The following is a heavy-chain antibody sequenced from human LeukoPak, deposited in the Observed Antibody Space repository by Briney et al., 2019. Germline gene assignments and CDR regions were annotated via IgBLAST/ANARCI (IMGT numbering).Heavy chain of an antibody. D-gene: IGHD3-16*01. CDR3: ARRLSGDYYVY. CDR1: GGSISSSSNY. Sequence: SETLSLTCTVSGGSISSSSNYWGWIRQPPGKGLEWIGSIYYSGNTHYNPSLKSRVTISVDTSKNQFSLKLTSVTAADTAVYYCARRLSGDYYVYWGQGTLVTVSS. CDR2: IYYSGNT. J-gene: IGHJ4*02. V-gene: IGHV4-39*01.